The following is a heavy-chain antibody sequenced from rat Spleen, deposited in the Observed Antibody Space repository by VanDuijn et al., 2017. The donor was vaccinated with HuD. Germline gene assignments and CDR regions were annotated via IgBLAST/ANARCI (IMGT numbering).Heavy chain of an antibody. CDR3: TRDSPLYTTDPYYVMDA. V-gene: IGHV5-31*01. D-gene: IGHD1-6*01. CDR2: ITNTGGST. Sequence: EVQLVESGGGLVQPGRSLKLSCVASGFTFNNYWMTWIRQAPGKGLEWVASITNTGGSTYYPDSVKGRFTISRDNAKSTLYLQMNSLRSEDTATYYCTRDSPLYTTDPYYVMDAWGQGASVTVSS. J-gene: IGHJ4*01. CDR1: GFTFNNYW.